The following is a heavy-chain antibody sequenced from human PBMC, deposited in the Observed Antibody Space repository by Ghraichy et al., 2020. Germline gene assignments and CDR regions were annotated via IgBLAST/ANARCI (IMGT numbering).Heavy chain of an antibody. CDR1: GGSISSYY. CDR2: IYYSGST. J-gene: IGHJ1*01. V-gene: IGHV4-59*08. CDR3: ARLGGGYCSGGSCYSGYFQH. Sequence: TLSLTCTVSGGSISSYYWSWIRQPPGKGLEWIGYIYYSGSTNYNPSLKSRVTISVDTSKNQFSLKLSSVTAADTAVYYCARLGGGYCSGGSCYSGYFQHWGQGTLVTVSS. D-gene: IGHD2-15*01.